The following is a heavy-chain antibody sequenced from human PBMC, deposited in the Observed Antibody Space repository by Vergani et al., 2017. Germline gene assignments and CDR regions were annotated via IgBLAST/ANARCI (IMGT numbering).Heavy chain of an antibody. V-gene: IGHV3-30*03. CDR1: GFPFSDSG. CDR3: ARDFLTRVTTLDYYYMGV. CDR2: ISYDGNKK. Sequence: QVQLVESGGGEVQPGRSLRLSCSAAGFPFSDSGVHWVRQAPGKGLEWVSVISYDGNKKNYADSVKGRFTISRDNSKDTLYLEMNALRAEVTAVYYCARDFLTRVTTLDYYYMGVWGKGTTVTVSS. D-gene: IGHD1-1*01. J-gene: IGHJ6*03.